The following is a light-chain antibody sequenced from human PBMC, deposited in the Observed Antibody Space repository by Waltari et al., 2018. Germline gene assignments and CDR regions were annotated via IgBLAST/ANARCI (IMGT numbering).Light chain of an antibody. J-gene: IGLJ1*01. CDR2: DDS. Sequence: SYVLTQPPSVSVAPGQTARITCGGNNIGSQSVHWYQQKSGQAPVMVVYDDSDRPSGIPERFPGSKSGTTATLTISGVEAGDEADYYCQVWDTNSDHLYVFGSGTKVTVL. V-gene: IGLV3-21*02. CDR1: NIGSQS. CDR3: QVWDTNSDHLYV.